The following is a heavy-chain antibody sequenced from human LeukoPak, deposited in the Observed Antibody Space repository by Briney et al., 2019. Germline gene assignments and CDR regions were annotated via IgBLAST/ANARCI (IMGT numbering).Heavy chain of an antibody. CDR3: ARGFSPNWFDP. V-gene: IGHV4-61*08. J-gene: IGHJ5*02. Sequence: PSETLSLSCTVSGGSVRSGDYYWSWIRQPPGKDLGWIGYIYYSGSTDYNPSLKSRVTISVDTSENQFSLKVKSVTAADTAVYYCARGFSPNWFDPWGQGTLVTVFS. CDR2: IYYSGST. CDR1: GGSVRSGDYY.